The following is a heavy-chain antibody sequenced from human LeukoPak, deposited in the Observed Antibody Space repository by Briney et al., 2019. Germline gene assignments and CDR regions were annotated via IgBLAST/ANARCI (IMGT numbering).Heavy chain of an antibody. J-gene: IGHJ4*02. Sequence: SETLSLTCDVSGGSVTSTNWWTWVRQPPGKGLEWIGYIYYSGSSNYNPSLKSRVTMSVDMSKKEFSLRVSSVTAADTAVYYCARMEYYFDHWGQGTLVTVSS. CDR1: GGSVTSTN. CDR3: ARMEYYFDH. D-gene: IGHD3-3*01. CDR2: IYYSGSS. V-gene: IGHV4-4*02.